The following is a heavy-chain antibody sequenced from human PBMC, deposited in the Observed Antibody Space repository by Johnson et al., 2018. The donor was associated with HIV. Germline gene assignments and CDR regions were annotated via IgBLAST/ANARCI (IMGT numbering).Heavy chain of an antibody. J-gene: IGHJ3*01. CDR3: ARDGESQQLPLGDAFDV. CDR2: VKSISDGGTA. V-gene: IGHV3-15*01. D-gene: IGHD6-13*01. CDR1: GFNFSNDA. Sequence: VQLVESGGGVVQPGRSLRLPCAASGFNFSNDAIHWVRQAPGKGLEWVGRVKSISDGGTADYAAPVRGRFTISRDNSKNTLYLQMSSLRAEDTAMYYCARDGESQQLPLGDAFDVWGQGTMVTVSS.